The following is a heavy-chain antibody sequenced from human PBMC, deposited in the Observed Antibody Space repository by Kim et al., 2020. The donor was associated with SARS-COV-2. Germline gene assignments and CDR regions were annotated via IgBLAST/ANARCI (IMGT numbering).Heavy chain of an antibody. J-gene: IGHJ6*02. Sequence: PSLKSRVTISVDTSKNQFSLKLGSVTAADTAVYYCANYGSGSYYKGMDVWGQGTTVTVSS. V-gene: IGHV4-39*01. D-gene: IGHD3-10*01. CDR3: ANYGSGSYYKGMDV.